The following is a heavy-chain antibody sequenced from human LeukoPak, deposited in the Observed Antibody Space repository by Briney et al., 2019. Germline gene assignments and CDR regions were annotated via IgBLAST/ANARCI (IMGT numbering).Heavy chain of an antibody. D-gene: IGHD3-22*01. CDR2: INTDGSST. V-gene: IGHV3-74*01. J-gene: IGHJ5*02. Sequence: GGSLRLSCAASGFTFSSYWMHWVRQAPGKGLVWVSRINTDGSSTSYADSVKGRFTISRDNAKNTLYLQMNSLRAEDTALYYCARDLGAYYDSSDNWFDPWGQGTLVTVSS. CDR1: GFTFSSYW. CDR3: ARDLGAYYDSSDNWFDP.